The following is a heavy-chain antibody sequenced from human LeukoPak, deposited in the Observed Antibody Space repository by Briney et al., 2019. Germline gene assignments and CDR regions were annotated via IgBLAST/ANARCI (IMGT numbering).Heavy chain of an antibody. V-gene: IGHV3-48*03. CDR1: GFTFSSYE. D-gene: IGHD3-10*02. CDR2: ISSSGSTI. J-gene: IGHJ6*04. CDR3: AELGITMIGGV. Sequence: GGSLRLSCAASGFTFSSYEMNCVRQAPGKGLEWVSYISSSGSTIYYADSVKGRFTISRDNAKNSLYRQMNSLRAEDTAVYYCAELGITMIGGVWGKGTTVTISS.